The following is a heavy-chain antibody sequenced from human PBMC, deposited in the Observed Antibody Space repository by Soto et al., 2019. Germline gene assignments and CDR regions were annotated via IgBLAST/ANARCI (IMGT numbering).Heavy chain of an antibody. CDR1: GSTFTSYG. J-gene: IGHJ3*02. CDR3: AREDYYDSSGYMDDAFDI. CDR2: ISAYNGNT. D-gene: IGHD3-22*01. Sequence: ASVTVSCTSSGSTFTSYGIIWVRQAPGQGLEWMGWISAYNGNTNYAQKLQGRVTMTTDTSTSTAYMELRSLRSDDTAVYYCAREDYYDSSGYMDDAFDIWGQGTMVTVSS. V-gene: IGHV1-18*04.